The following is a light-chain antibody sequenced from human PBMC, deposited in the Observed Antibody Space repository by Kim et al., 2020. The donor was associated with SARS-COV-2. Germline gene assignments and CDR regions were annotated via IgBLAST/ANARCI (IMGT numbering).Light chain of an antibody. CDR3: SSYTTSSALDV. V-gene: IGLV2-14*03. Sequence: QSITISCTGNSSDVGGYNYVSWYQQHPGKAPKLMIYDVSNRPSGVSNRFSGSKSGNTASLTISGLQVEDEADYYCSSYTTSSALDVFGTGTKVTVL. CDR1: SSDVGGYNY. J-gene: IGLJ1*01. CDR2: DVS.